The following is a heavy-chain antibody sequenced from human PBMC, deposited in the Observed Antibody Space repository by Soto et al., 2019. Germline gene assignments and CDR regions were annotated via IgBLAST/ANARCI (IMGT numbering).Heavy chain of an antibody. V-gene: IGHV1-2*02. CDR2: VTPNSGGT. Sequence: QVQLVQSGAEVKKPGASVKVSCKASGYTFTGYYIHCVRQAPGQGLEWMGWVTPNSGGTNSAKNFQGRVTMTRDPSISTDYMELSNLGADDTAVYYCAGTVSISVAGPWAYWGQGTHVTVSS. J-gene: IGHJ4*02. CDR3: AGTVSISVAGPWAY. CDR1: GYTFTGYY. D-gene: IGHD6-19*01.